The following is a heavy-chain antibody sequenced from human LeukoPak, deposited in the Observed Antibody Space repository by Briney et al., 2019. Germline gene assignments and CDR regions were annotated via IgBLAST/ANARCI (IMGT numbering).Heavy chain of an antibody. CDR1: GFALSSHW. J-gene: IGHJ4*02. Sequence: GGSLRLSCAASGFALSSHWMTWVRQVPGRGPEWVANVNRDGSETYYLDSVKGRFTISKDNAKNSLYLQMNSLRAEDTAVYYCARDGYYYDSSGYSPEGFDYWGQGTLVTVSS. CDR2: VNRDGSET. D-gene: IGHD3-22*01. V-gene: IGHV3-7*01. CDR3: ARDGYYYDSSGYSPEGFDY.